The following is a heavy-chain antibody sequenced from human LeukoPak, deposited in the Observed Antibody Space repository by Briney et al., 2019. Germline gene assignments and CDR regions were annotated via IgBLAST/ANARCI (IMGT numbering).Heavy chain of an antibody. V-gene: IGHV3-11*06. CDR1: GFTFSDYY. CDR2: ISSSSSYT. CDR3: ARGDDIDAFDI. D-gene: IGHD2-21*01. J-gene: IGHJ3*02. Sequence: GGSLRLSCEASGFTFSDYYMSWIRQAPGKGLEWVSYISSSSSYTNYADSVKGRFTISRDNAKNSLYLQMNSLRAEDTAVYYCARGDDIDAFDIWGQGTMVTVSS.